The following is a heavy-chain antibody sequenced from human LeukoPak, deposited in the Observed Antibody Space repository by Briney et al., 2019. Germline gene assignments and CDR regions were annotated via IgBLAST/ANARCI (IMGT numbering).Heavy chain of an antibody. CDR2: IYYSGST. V-gene: IGHV4-28*01. CDR3: ARHWSYWYFDL. J-gene: IGHJ2*01. CDR1: GYSISSSNW. D-gene: IGHD3-3*01. Sequence: SDTLSLTCAVSGYSISSSNWWGWIRQPPGKGLEWIGYIYYSGSTYYNPSLKSRVTMSVDTSKNQFSLKLSSVTAADTALYYCARHWSYWYFDLWGRGTLVTVSS.